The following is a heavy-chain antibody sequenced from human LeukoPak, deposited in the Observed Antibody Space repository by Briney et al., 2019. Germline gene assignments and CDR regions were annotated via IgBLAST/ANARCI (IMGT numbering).Heavy chain of an antibody. V-gene: IGHV4-31*03. D-gene: IGHD3-22*01. CDR2: IYYSGST. J-gene: IGHJ6*02. CDR1: GGSISSGGYY. Sequence: SQTLSLTCTVSGGSISSGGYYWSWIRQHPGKGLEWIGYIYYSGSTYYNPSLKSRVTISVDTSKNQFSLKLSSVTAADTAEYYCARDAYYYDSSGYYFPYGMDVWGQGTTVTVSS. CDR3: ARDAYYYDSSGYYFPYGMDV.